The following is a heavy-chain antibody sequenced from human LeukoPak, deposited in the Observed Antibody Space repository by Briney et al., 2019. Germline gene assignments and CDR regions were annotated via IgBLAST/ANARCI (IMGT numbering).Heavy chain of an antibody. Sequence: SETLSLTCTVSGRSISSYYGGWIRQPAGKGLEWIGRFYTTGSTNYNPSLKRRVTMSLDTSKNHFSLKLSSVTAADTAVYFCARHAVAVGAHFDYWGQGTLVTVSS. V-gene: IGHV4-4*07. CDR2: FYTTGST. D-gene: IGHD2-15*01. CDR1: GRSISSYY. J-gene: IGHJ4*02. CDR3: ARHAVAVGAHFDY.